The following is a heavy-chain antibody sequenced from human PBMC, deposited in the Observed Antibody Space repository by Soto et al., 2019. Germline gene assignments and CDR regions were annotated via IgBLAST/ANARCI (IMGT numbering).Heavy chain of an antibody. Sequence: EVRLVESGGDLVQPGGSLRLSCAASGFILSTSWMTWVRQAPGKGLEWVATINPDGSESSYVDSVKGRFTIFRDNAHNSLYLQMSSLRGDDTAIYYCARKDYYYDTSNAGWFDPWGQGTLVTVSS. V-gene: IGHV3-7*05. J-gene: IGHJ5*02. CDR2: INPDGSES. CDR1: GFILSTSW. CDR3: ARKDYYYDTSNAGWFDP. D-gene: IGHD3-22*01.